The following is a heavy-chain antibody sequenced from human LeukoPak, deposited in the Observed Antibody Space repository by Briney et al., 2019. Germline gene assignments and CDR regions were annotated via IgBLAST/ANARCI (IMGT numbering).Heavy chain of an antibody. V-gene: IGHV1-18*01. CDR1: GYTFTSYG. CDR3: AREYSYGNDFDY. Sequence: EASVKVSCKASGYTFTSYGIHWVRQAPGQGLERMGWISGYNGHTNYAQKVQGRVTMTTDTSTSTAYMELRSLRSDDTAVYYCAREYSYGNDFDYWGQGTLVTASS. D-gene: IGHD5-18*01. CDR2: ISGYNGHT. J-gene: IGHJ4*02.